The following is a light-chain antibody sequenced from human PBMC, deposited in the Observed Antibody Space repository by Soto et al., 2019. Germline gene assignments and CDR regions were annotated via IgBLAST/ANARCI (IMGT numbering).Light chain of an antibody. Sequence: DIVMTQSPLSRPVIPGEPASISCRSSQSLLHSNGYNYLGWFVQKPGQSPQLLIYLGSGRASGVPDRFSGSGSGTDFTLKISRVEAGDVGVYYCMQVLQTPLTFGGGTKVEIK. J-gene: IGKJ4*01. CDR3: MQVLQTPLT. V-gene: IGKV2-28*01. CDR1: QSLLHSNGYNY. CDR2: LGS.